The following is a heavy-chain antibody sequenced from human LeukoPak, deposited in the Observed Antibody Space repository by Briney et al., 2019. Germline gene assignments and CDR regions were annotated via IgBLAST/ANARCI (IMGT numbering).Heavy chain of an antibody. CDR2: LLDSWRT. Sequence: SETLSLTCTVSGAFMSTDYWSWLRQPPGKGLEWIGYLLDSWRTKDNPSLQSRVTLSADTSKNQFSLRLTSVTAADTAVYYCATIRRGSIYGYFDFWGQGILVTVSS. CDR1: GAFMSTDY. V-gene: IGHV4-59*01. D-gene: IGHD5-18*01. J-gene: IGHJ4*02. CDR3: ATIRRGSIYGYFDF.